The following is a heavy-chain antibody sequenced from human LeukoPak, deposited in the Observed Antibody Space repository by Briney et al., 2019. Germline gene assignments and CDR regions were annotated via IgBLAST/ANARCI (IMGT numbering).Heavy chain of an antibody. CDR3: AREGLLFWFDP. CDR1: GFTFRTSG. V-gene: IGHV3-48*01. CDR2: VSSSGTTI. D-gene: IGHD2-15*01. Sequence: GGSLRLSCAASGFTFRTSGMNWVRQAPGKGLEWVSYVSSSGTTISYAQSVKGRFTITRDNAQNSLTLHMNTLRADDTAVYYCAREGLLFWFDPWGQGTLVTVSS. J-gene: IGHJ5*02.